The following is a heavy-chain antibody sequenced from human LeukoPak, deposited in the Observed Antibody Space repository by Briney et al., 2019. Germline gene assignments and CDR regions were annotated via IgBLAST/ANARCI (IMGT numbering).Heavy chain of an antibody. CDR2: IYYSGST. CDR3: ARAPRDQEQSDY. CDR1: GGSISSYY. Sequence: SETLSLTCTVSGGSISSYYWSWIRQPPGKGLEWIGYIYYSGSTNYNPSLKSRVTISVDTSKDQFSLKLSSVTAADTAVYYCARAPRDQEQSDYWGQGTLVTVSS. D-gene: IGHD1-26*01. V-gene: IGHV4-59*01. J-gene: IGHJ4*02.